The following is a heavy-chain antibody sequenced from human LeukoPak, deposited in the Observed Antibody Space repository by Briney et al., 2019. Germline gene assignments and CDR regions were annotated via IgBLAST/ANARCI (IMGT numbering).Heavy chain of an antibody. J-gene: IGHJ4*02. CDR2: IYHSGST. D-gene: IGHD2-15*01. V-gene: IGHV4-38-2*02. CDR1: GYSISSGYY. Sequence: SETLSLTCAVSGYSISSGYYWGWIRQPPGKGLEWIGSIYHSGSTYYNPSLKSRVTISVDTSKNQFSLKLSSVTAADTAVYYCARDRRYCSGGSCSYYNDYWGQGTLVTVSS. CDR3: ARDRRYCSGGSCSYYNDY.